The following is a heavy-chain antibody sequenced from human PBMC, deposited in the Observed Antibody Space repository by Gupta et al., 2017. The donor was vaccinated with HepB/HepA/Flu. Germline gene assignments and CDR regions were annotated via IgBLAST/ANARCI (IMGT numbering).Heavy chain of an antibody. CDR1: GYSFANYW. CDR2: IYPGDSDT. CDR3: ARGGSVIVNDAFDI. V-gene: IGHV5-51*01. J-gene: IGHJ3*02. D-gene: IGHD3-10*01. Sequence: EVQLVQSGAEVKKPGESLKISCKGSGYSFANYWIGWVRQMPGKGLECMGIIYPGDSDTRYSPSFQGQVTISADVSISTAYLQWNSLKASDSAMYYCARGGSVIVNDAFDIWGQGTLGTVSS.